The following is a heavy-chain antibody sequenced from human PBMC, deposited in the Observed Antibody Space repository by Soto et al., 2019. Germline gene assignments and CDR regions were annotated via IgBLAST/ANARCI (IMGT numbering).Heavy chain of an antibody. Sequence: EVQLVESGGGLVKPGGSLRLSCAGSGFTFSNAWMSWVRQAPGKGLEWVGRIKSKTHGGAINYAEPVNGRFSIIRDDSRNMLYLKMNSLKTEDTAVYYCTTDEGSGKGYCSGMDVWGQGTTVTVSS. D-gene: IGHD3-10*01. CDR2: IKSKTHGGAI. J-gene: IGHJ6*02. V-gene: IGHV3-15*01. CDR1: GFTFSNAW. CDR3: TTDEGSGKGYCSGMDV.